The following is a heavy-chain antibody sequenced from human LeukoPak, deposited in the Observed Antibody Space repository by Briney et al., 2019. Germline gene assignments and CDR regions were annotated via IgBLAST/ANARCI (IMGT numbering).Heavy chain of an antibody. V-gene: IGHV3-13*01. CDR3: ARGELRGCWIDEFDY. J-gene: IGHJ4*02. CDR1: GFTFIDYD. D-gene: IGHD3-16*01. Sequence: GGPLRLSCAPSGFTFIDYDMHGVRQVIGGGVEWVSAIGIRGDTHYSGSVKGRFTISRENSENSLYLQMNSPRAEDTAVVLFARGELRGCWIDEFDYWGQGTLVTVSS. CDR2: IGIRGDT.